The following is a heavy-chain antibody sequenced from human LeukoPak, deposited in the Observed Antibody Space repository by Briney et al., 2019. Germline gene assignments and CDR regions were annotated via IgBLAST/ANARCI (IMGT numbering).Heavy chain of an antibody. CDR3: VRSSGWPGY. D-gene: IGHD6-19*01. CDR2: INSDGSNI. V-gene: IGHV3-74*01. J-gene: IGHJ4*02. Sequence: GGSLRLSCAASGFTVSSNYMSWVRQAPGKGLEWVSRINSDGSNINYADSVKGRFTISRDNAKNTLYLQMNSLRVEDTAVYYCVRSSGWPGYWGQGTMVTVSS. CDR1: GFTVSSNY.